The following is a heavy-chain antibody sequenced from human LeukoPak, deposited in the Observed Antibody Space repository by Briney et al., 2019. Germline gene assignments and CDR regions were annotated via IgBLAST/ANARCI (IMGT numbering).Heavy chain of an antibody. Sequence: ASVKVSCKASGYTFTSYDINWVRQATGQGLEWMGWMNPNSGNTGYAQKFQGRVTITRNTSISTAYMELSSLRSEDTAVYYCAKCFGVVTYLPDYWGQGTLVTVSS. CDR3: AKCFGVVTYLPDY. CDR1: GYTFTSYD. V-gene: IGHV1-8*03. CDR2: MNPNSGNT. J-gene: IGHJ4*02. D-gene: IGHD3-3*01.